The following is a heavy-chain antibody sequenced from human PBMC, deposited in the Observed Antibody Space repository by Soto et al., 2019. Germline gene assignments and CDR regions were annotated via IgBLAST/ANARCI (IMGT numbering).Heavy chain of an antibody. D-gene: IGHD2-15*01. CDR2: ISYDGSNK. CDR3: ARDDCSGGSCDPAH. J-gene: IGHJ4*02. CDR1: GFTFSSYA. V-gene: IGHV3-30-3*01. Sequence: QVQLVESGGGVVQPGRSLRLSCAASGFTFSSYAMHWVRQAPGKGLEWVAVISYDGSNKYYADSVKGRFTISRDNSKNTLYLQMNSLRAEDTAVYYCARDDCSGGSCDPAHWGQGTLVTVSS.